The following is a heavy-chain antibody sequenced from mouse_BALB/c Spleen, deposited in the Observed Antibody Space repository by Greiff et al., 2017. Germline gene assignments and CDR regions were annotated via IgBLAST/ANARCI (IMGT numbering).Heavy chain of an antibody. Sequence: EVKLMESGGGLVKPGGSLKLSCAASGFTFSSYAMSWVRQTPEKRLEWVASISSGGSTYYPDSVKGRFTISRDNARNILYLQMSSLRSEDTAMYYCARFITTVGNAMDYWGQGTSVTVSS. V-gene: IGHV5-6-5*01. CDR2: ISSGGST. CDR3: ARFITTVGNAMDY. CDR1: GFTFSSYA. J-gene: IGHJ4*01. D-gene: IGHD1-1*01.